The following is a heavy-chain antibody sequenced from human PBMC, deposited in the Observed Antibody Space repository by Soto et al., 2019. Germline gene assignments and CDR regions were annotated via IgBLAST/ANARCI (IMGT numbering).Heavy chain of an antibody. Sequence: QVQLVQSGAEVKKPGASVKVSCTASGYTFTTYYVHWLRQAPGQGLEWMGIINTSTGTTTSAQNFEGRFTMTRERSTSTVYMELCSLGSEDSAVDYCALAAAAGRANYWGQGPLFTVSS. J-gene: IGHJ4*02. D-gene: IGHD6-13*01. CDR1: GYTFTTYY. CDR3: ALAAAAGRANY. CDR2: INTSTGTT. V-gene: IGHV1-46*01.